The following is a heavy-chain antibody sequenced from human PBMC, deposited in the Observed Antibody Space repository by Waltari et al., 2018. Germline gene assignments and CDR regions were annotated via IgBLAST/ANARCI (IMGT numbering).Heavy chain of an antibody. CDR1: GDSITSHTYY. J-gene: IGHJ4*02. D-gene: IGHD2-15*01. Sequence: QLQLQESGPGLVKPSETLSLPCSVSGDSITSHTYYWGWVRQPPGKGLEWIGSIYYRGGTDYTPSLKSRVTISLDTSKNQFSLKLSSVTAADTAVYYCASYCTGGRCHSDYWGQGTLVTVSS. CDR3: ASYCTGGRCHSDY. V-gene: IGHV4-39*01. CDR2: IYYRGGT.